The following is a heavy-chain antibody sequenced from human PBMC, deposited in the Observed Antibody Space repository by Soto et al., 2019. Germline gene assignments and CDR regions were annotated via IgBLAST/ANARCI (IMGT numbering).Heavy chain of an antibody. CDR3: ARAHSSSWGAFFDY. CDR1: GGSISSSNW. Sequence: QVQLQESGPGLVKPSGTLSLTCAVSGGSISSSNWWSWVRQPPGKGLEWIGEIYHSGSTNYNPSLKCRVTILVDKSKNLFSLKLSCVTAADTAVYYCARAHSSSWGAFFDYWGQGTLVTVSS. CDR2: IYHSGST. J-gene: IGHJ4*02. V-gene: IGHV4-4*02. D-gene: IGHD6-13*01.